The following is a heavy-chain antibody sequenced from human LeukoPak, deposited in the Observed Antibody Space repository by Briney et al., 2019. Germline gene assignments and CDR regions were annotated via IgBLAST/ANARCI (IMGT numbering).Heavy chain of an antibody. CDR2: ISTTGST. D-gene: IGHD3-10*01. CDR1: GTSISRHY. Sequence: PSETLSPTCTVSGTSISRHYWSWLRQSAGLGLEWLGYISTTGSTTYNPSLEGRVTMSEDTSQNQLSLTLSSVTAADTAVYFCARQDGLWVGDLGGWFDFWGQGIQVTVSS. J-gene: IGHJ5*01. V-gene: IGHV4-4*09. CDR3: ARQDGLWVGDLGGWFDF.